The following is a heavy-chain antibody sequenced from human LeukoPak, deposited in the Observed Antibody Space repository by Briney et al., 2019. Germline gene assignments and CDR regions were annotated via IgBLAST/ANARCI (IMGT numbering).Heavy chain of an antibody. CDR1: GYTFTGYY. J-gene: IGHJ4*02. V-gene: IGHV1-2*02. D-gene: IGHD1-7*01. CDR3: ARRHITGTTIDY. CDR2: INPNSGGT. Sequence: ASVKASCKASGYTFTGYYMHWVRQAPGQGLEWMGWINPNSGGTNYAQKFQGRVTMTRDTSISTAYMELSRLRSDDTAVYYCARRHITGTTIDYWGQGTLVTVSS.